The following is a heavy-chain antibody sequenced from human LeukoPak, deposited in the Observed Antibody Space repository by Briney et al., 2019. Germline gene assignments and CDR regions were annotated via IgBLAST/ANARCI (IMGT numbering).Heavy chain of an antibody. V-gene: IGHV4-39*01. Sequence: SETLSLTCTVSGGSISSSSYYWGWIHQPPGKGLEWIGSIYYSGSTYYNPSLKSRITISVDTSKNQFSLKLSSVTAADTAVYYCARRLAVVTQEIDYWGQGTLVTVSS. J-gene: IGHJ4*02. D-gene: IGHD4-23*01. CDR1: GGSISSSSYY. CDR3: ARRLAVVTQEIDY. CDR2: IYYSGST.